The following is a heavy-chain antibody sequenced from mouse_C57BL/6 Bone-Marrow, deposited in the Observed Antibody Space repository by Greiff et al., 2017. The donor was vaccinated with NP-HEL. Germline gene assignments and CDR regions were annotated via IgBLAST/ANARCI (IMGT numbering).Heavy chain of an antibody. D-gene: IGHD1-2*01. J-gene: IGHJ1*03. V-gene: IGHV7-3*01. CDR2: IRNKANGYST. CDR1: GFTFTDYY. Sequence: EVKLVESGGGLVQPGGSLSLSCAASGFTFTDYYMSWVRQPPGKALEWLGFIRNKANGYSTEYSASVKGRFTISRDNSQSILYLQMNALRAEDSATYYCARPSHYYWYFDVWGTGTTGTVSS. CDR3: ARPSHYYWYFDV.